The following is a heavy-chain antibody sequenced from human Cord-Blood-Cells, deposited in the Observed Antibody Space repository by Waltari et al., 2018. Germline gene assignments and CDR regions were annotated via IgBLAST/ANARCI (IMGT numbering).Heavy chain of an antibody. CDR2: ISSSGSTI. CDR3: AREISGSYYAGTLGY. J-gene: IGHJ4*02. Sequence: LEWVSYISSSGSTIYYADSVKGRFTISRDNAKNSLYLQMNSLRAEDTAVYYCAREISGSYYAGTLGYWGQGTLVTVSS. D-gene: IGHD1-26*01. V-gene: IGHV3-48*03.